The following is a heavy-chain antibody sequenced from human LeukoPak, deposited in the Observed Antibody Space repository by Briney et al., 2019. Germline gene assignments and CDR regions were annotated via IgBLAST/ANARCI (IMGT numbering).Heavy chain of an antibody. CDR2: IYNSGNT. CDR3: VRKDGDY. V-gene: IGHV4-4*07. J-gene: IGHJ4*02. Sequence: SETLSLTCTVSGGSISSYFWSWIRQPAGKGLEWIGRIYNSGNTNYNPSLKSRVTMSLDTSKSQLYLNLRYVTAADTAIYYCVRKDGDYWGQGTLVTVSS. CDR1: GGSISSYF.